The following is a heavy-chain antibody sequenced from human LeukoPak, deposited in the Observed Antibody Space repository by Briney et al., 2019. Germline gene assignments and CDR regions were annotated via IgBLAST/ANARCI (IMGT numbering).Heavy chain of an antibody. CDR3: ARVEVAPI. D-gene: IGHD5-12*01. V-gene: IGHV4-34*01. CDR2: INHSEYT. CDR1: GGSFNKYY. J-gene: IGHJ4*02. Sequence: SETLSLTCAVYGGSFNKYYWNWIRQPPGKGLEWIGEINHSEYTNYNPSLKSRVTISVDTSKNQFSLRPSSVTAADTAVYYCARVEVAPIWSQGTLVTVSS.